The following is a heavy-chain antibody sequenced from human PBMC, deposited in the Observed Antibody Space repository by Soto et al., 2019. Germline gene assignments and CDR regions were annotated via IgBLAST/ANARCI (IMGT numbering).Heavy chain of an antibody. CDR1: GGSISSGGYY. J-gene: IGHJ6*02. Sequence: QVQLQESGPGLVKPSQTLSLTCTVSGGSISSGGYYWSWIRQHPGKGLEWIGYIYYSGSTYYNPSLKSRVTISVDTSKNQFSLKLSSVTAADTAVYYCARDNRLNYYGSGSYSSNPSRAYYYGMDVWGQGTTVTVSS. CDR2: IYYSGST. CDR3: ARDNRLNYYGSGSYSSNPSRAYYYGMDV. V-gene: IGHV4-31*03. D-gene: IGHD3-10*01.